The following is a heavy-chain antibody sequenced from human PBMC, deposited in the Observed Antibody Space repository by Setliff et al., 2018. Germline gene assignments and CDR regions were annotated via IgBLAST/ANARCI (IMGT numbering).Heavy chain of an antibody. D-gene: IGHD3-10*01. CDR2: IYHDGPSV. J-gene: IGHJ5*02. CDR1: GGSISSGGYY. Sequence: KTSETLSLTCSVFGGSISSGGYYWSWIRQHPGKGLEWIGYIYHDGPSVHYNPSLKSLVNMSVDKSKNQFSLMLSFVTAAAPAVYYFARSRLHGGWFDPWGPGTLVTVSS. V-gene: IGHV4-31*09. CDR3: ARSRLHGGWFDP.